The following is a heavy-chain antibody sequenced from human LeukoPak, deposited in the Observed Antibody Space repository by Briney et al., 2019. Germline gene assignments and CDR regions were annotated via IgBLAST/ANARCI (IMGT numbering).Heavy chain of an antibody. Sequence: SCTASGGTFSSYAMHWVRQAPGKGLEWVAVITYDGSIKYYADSVKGRFTISRDNSKNTLYVQMNNLRTEDTAVYYCARAPIFQSPGGWYFDLWGRGTLVTVSS. CDR2: ITYDGSIK. D-gene: IGHD3-9*01. CDR1: GGTFSSYA. V-gene: IGHV3-30*04. J-gene: IGHJ2*01. CDR3: ARAPIFQSPGGWYFDL.